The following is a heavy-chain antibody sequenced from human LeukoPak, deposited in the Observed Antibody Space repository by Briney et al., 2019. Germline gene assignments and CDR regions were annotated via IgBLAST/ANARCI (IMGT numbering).Heavy chain of an antibody. CDR3: STHPTSGF. J-gene: IGHJ4*02. Sequence: GGSLRLSCAASFSTFNKAWMNWVRQAPGKGLEWVGRIKSRADGGTTDYATPVKDRFTISRDDSENTAFLQMNSLKTEDTAIYYCSTHPTSGFWGQGTLVTVSS. CDR2: IKSRADGGTT. D-gene: IGHD2-15*01. CDR1: FSTFNKAW. V-gene: IGHV3-15*07.